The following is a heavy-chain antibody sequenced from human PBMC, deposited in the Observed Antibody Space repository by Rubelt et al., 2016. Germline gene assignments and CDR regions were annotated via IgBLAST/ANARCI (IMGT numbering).Heavy chain of an antibody. CDR1: GFSFSTHG. D-gene: IGHD3-10*01. Sequence: GGSLRPSCAASGFSFSTHGLNWVRQAPGRGLEWVAFTLYDGSVKKYGDSGKGRFTISRDNYKNTLYLQMNSLRVEDTAVYYCAKEFSHPRGVPNWFDPWGQGTQVTVSS. J-gene: IGHJ5*02. V-gene: IGHV3-30*02. CDR2: TLYDGSVK. CDR3: AKEFSHPRGVPNWFDP.